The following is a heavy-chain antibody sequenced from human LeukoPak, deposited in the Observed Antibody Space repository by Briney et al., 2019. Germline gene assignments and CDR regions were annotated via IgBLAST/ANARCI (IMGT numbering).Heavy chain of an antibody. CDR3: AKEASYCTNGVCYSRIFDT. V-gene: IGHV3-23*01. D-gene: IGHD2-8*01. Sequence: GGSLGLSCAASGFTFSSYAMSWVRQAPGKGLEWVSAISGSGGSTFYADSVKGRFTMSSDNSKNTLYLQMNSLRAEDTAVYYCAKEASYCTNGVCYSRIFDTWGQGTLVTVSS. CDR1: GFTFSSYA. J-gene: IGHJ5*02. CDR2: ISGSGGST.